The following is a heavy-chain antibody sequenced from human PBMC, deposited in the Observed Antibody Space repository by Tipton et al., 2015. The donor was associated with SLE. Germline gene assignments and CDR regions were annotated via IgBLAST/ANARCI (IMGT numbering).Heavy chain of an antibody. D-gene: IGHD1-26*01. Sequence: LRLSCTVSGGSISSSSYYWGWIRQPPGKGLEWIGSIYYSGSTYYNPSLKSRVTISVDTSKNQFSLKLSSVTAADTAVYYCATRPGGNNWFGPWGQGTLVTVSS. J-gene: IGHJ5*02. CDR2: IYYSGST. CDR1: GGSISSSSYY. CDR3: ATRPGGNNWFGP. V-gene: IGHV4-39*07.